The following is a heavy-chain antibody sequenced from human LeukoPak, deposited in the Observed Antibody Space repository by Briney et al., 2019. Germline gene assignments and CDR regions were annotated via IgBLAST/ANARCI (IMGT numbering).Heavy chain of an antibody. CDR1: GGTFSSYA. D-gene: IGHD2-2*01. J-gene: IGHJ4*02. CDR3: ARYCSSTSCYYEYYFDY. Sequence: SVKVSCKASGGTFSSYAISWVRQAPGQGLEWMGGIIPIFGTANYAQKFQGRVTITADESTSTAYMELSSLRSEDTAVYYCARYCSSTSCYYEYYFDYWGQGTLVTVSS. CDR2: IIPIFGTA. V-gene: IGHV1-69*13.